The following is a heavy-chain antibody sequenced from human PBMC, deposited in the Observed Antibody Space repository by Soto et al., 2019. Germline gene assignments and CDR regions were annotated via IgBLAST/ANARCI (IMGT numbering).Heavy chain of an antibody. CDR1: GYSISIGNY. CDR2: IYYSGST. CDR3: AVGYCGSASCSREYFQH. D-gene: IGHD2-2*01. V-gene: IGHV4-59*08. Sequence: SETLSLTCPVSGYSISIGNYWSWIRQPPGKGLEWIGYIYYSGSTNYNPSLKSRVTISVDTAKNQFSLKLRSVTAADTAVYYCAVGYCGSASCSREYFQHWGQGTLVTVSS. J-gene: IGHJ1*01.